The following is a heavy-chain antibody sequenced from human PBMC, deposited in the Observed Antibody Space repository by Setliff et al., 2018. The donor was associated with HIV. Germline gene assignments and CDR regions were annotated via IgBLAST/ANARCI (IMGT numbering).Heavy chain of an antibody. CDR2: ITGNGGSI. CDR3: VRDTPGSDNAFDI. D-gene: IGHD2-21*01. Sequence: PGGSLRLSCAASGFAFSYNTMHWVRQAPGKGLEYVSGITGNGGSIFYADAVRGRFTISIDNSGDMLFLQMASLRPEDMAVYYCVRDTPGSDNAFDIWGQGTMVTVSS. J-gene: IGHJ3*02. CDR1: GFAFSYNT. V-gene: IGHV3-64*02.